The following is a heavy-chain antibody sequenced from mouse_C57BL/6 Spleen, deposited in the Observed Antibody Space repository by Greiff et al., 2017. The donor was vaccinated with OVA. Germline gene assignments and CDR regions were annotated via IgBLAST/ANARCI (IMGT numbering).Heavy chain of an antibody. D-gene: IGHD4-1*01. J-gene: IGHJ2*01. CDR2: IYPGDGDT. Sequence: VKLMESGAELVKPGASVKISCKASGYAFSSYWMNWVKQRPGKGLEWIGQIYPGDGDTNYNGKFKGKATLTADKSSSTAYMQLSSLTSEDSAVYFCARSEANWAFDYWGQGTTLTVSS. CDR1: GYAFSSYW. CDR3: ARSEANWAFDY. V-gene: IGHV1-80*01.